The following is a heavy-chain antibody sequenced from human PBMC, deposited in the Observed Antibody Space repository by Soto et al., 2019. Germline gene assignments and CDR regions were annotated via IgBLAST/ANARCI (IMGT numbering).Heavy chain of an antibody. Sequence: PRGSLRLSCAGSGFTYSSYWLSWVRQAPGKGLEWVANRKQDGSEKYYVDSVKGRLTISRDNAKNSLYLQLNSLRSEDTAVYYCASWESGYSSSSSFDYSGQGTLVTVSS. CDR2: RKQDGSEK. J-gene: IGHJ4*02. CDR3: ASWESGYSSSSSFDY. V-gene: IGHV3-7*01. D-gene: IGHD6-6*01. CDR1: GFTYSSYW.